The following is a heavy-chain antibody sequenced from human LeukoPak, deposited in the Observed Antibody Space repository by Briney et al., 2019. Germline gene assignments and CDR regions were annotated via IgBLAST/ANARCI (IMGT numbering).Heavy chain of an antibody. CDR1: GFTFDDYA. D-gene: IGHD3-3*01. V-gene: IGHV3-9*01. CDR2: ISWNSGSI. CDR3: AKDRSDYPSGYNAFDI. Sequence: GGSLRLSCAASGFTFDDYAMHWVRQAPGKGLEWVSGISWNSGSIGYADSVKGRFTISRDNAKNSLYLQMNSLRAEDTALYYCAKDRSDYPSGYNAFDIWGQGTMVTVSS. J-gene: IGHJ3*02.